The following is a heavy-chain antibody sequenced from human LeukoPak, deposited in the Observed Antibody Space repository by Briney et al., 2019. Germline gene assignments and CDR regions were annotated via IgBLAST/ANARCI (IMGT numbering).Heavy chain of an antibody. CDR2: IWYDGSNK. J-gene: IGHJ6*02. CDR3: ASSRTTVTKYYYYGMDV. Sequence: GRSLRLSCAASGFTFSSYGMHWVRQAPGKGLEWVAVIWYDGSNKYYADSVKGRFTISRDNSKNTLYLQMNSLRAEDTAVYYCASSRTTVTKYYYYGMDVWGQGTTVTVSS. V-gene: IGHV3-33*01. D-gene: IGHD4-17*01. CDR1: GFTFSSYG.